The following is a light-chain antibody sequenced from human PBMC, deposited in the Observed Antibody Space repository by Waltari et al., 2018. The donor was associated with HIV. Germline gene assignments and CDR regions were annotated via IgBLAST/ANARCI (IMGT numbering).Light chain of an antibody. J-gene: IGLJ3*02. CDR1: GSNIGNNY. CDR3: GTWDTRLSAWV. V-gene: IGLV1-51*02. CDR2: GNN. Sequence: QSVFTQPPSVSAAPGQKVTISCSGSGSNIGNNYVSWYHQLPGTAPKVLMFGNNNRHSGVPDRFSGSKSDTSATLAITGLQPGDEAYYYCGTWDTRLSAWVFGGGTKLSVL.